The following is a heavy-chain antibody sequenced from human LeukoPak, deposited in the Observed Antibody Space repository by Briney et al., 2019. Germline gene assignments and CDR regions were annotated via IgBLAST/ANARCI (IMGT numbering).Heavy chain of an antibody. CDR1: GYTFTSYY. CDR3: AKLRNPGISGNQDP. Sequence: ASVKVSCKASGYTFTSYYMHWVRQAPGQGLEWMGIINPSGGSTSYAQKFQGRVTMTRATSTVYMELSSLRSEDTAVYYCAKLRNPGISGNQDPWGQGTLVTVSS. CDR2: INPSGGST. D-gene: IGHD3-10*01. J-gene: IGHJ5*02. V-gene: IGHV1-46*01.